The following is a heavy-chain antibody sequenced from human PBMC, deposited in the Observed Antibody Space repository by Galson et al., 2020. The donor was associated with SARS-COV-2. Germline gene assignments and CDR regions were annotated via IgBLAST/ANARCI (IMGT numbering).Heavy chain of an antibody. J-gene: IGHJ4*02. CDR1: EFTFSSYW. CDR2: IKQDGSEK. CDR3: ARDWDYYDSSGYDY. D-gene: IGHD3-22*01. V-gene: IGHV3-7*01. Sequence: GGSLRLSCAASEFTFSSYWMSWVRQAPGKGLEWVANIKQDGSEKYYVDSVKGRFTISRDNAKNSLYLQMNSLRAEDTAVYYCARDWDYYDSSGYDYWGQGTLVTVSS.